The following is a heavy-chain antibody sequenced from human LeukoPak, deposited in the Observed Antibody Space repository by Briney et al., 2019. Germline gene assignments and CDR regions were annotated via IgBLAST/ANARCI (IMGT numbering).Heavy chain of an antibody. V-gene: IGHV1-2*02. CDR1: GYTFTGYY. D-gene: IGHD2-15*01. Sequence: ASVKVSCKASGYTFTGYYVHWVRQAPGQGLEWMGWINPSSGGTKYPQKFQGKVTMTSDTSISTAYMELSSLTSDDTAVYYCARAPGRTVVAARELVDYWGQGTLVTVSS. J-gene: IGHJ4*02. CDR3: ARAPGRTVVAARELVDY. CDR2: INPSSGGT.